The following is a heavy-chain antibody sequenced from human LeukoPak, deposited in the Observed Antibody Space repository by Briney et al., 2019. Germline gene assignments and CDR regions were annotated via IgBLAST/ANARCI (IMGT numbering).Heavy chain of an antibody. J-gene: IGHJ1*01. Sequence: GESLKISCKGSGYSFTSYWIGWVRQMPGKGREWMGIIYPGDSDTRYSPSFQGQVTISADKSISTAYLQWSRLKASDTAMYYCARLLSGSDYDILTGTIKDRLAEYFQHWGQGTLVTVSS. CDR3: ARLLSGSDYDILTGTIKDRLAEYFQH. D-gene: IGHD3-9*01. CDR1: GYSFTSYW. V-gene: IGHV5-51*01. CDR2: IYPGDSDT.